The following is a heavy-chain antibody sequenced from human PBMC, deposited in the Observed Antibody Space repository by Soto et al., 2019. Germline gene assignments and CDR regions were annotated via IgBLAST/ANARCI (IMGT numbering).Heavy chain of an antibody. CDR2: ISSSSSYI. J-gene: IGHJ4*02. CDR3: ARDKRWELLLA. CDR1: GFTFSGYS. Sequence: GGSLRLSCAASGFTFSGYSMNWVRQAPGKGLEWVSSISSSSSYIYYADSVKGRFTISRDNAKNSLYLQMNSLRAEETAVYYCARDKRWELLLAGGQGTLVTGSS. D-gene: IGHD1-26*01. V-gene: IGHV3-21*01.